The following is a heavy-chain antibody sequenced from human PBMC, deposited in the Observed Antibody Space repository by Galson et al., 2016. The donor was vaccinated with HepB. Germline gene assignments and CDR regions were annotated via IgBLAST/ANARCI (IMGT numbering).Heavy chain of an antibody. J-gene: IGHJ6*03. V-gene: IGHV4-59*13. CDR2: VYYSGST. Sequence: SETLSLTCFVSGASISSSYWSWFRQAPGKGLEWIANVYYSGSTNYNPSLKSRVTISLDTSKNQVSLKLTSVTAGDTAVYFCAREITGRYYYMDVWGKGTTFTVSS. CDR1: GASISSSY. CDR3: AREITGRYYYMDV. D-gene: IGHD1-14*01.